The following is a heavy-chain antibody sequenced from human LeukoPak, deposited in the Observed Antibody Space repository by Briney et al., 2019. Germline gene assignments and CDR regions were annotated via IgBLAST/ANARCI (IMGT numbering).Heavy chain of an antibody. J-gene: IGHJ4*02. CDR1: GFTFSSYG. V-gene: IGHV3-74*01. CDR2: INSDGSST. CDR3: AGPEGAFYFDS. Sequence: GGTLRLSCAASGFTFSSYGMSWVRQAPGKGLVWVSRINSDGSSTSYADSVKGRFTISRDNAKNTLYLQMNSLRAEDTAVYYCAGPEGAFYFDSWGQGSLVTVSS. D-gene: IGHD1-26*01.